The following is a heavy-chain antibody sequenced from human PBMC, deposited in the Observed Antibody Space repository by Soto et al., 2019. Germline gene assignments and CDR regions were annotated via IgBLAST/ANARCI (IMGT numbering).Heavy chain of an antibody. CDR1: GGSISSSSSY. J-gene: IGHJ6*02. V-gene: IGHV4-30-4*08. CDR2: IYYSGST. CDR3: ARWIQLWSPIGRHYRYGDV. D-gene: IGHD5-18*01. Sequence: SETLSLTCTVSGGSISSSSSYWGWIRQPPGKGLEWIGYIYYSGSTYYNPSLKSRVTISVDTSKNQFSLKLSSVTAADTAVYYCARWIQLWSPIGRHYRYGDVWGQGTTVTVSS.